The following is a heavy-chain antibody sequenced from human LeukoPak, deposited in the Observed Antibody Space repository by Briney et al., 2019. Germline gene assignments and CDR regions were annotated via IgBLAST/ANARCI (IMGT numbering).Heavy chain of an antibody. J-gene: IGHJ6*03. CDR3: ARVWLRDYMNV. CDR1: GFTFRSYA. V-gene: IGHV3-23*01. Sequence: GGSLRLSCAVSGFTFRSYAMNWVRQAPGKGLEWVAAIIADGGSTHYTTSVKGRFIISRDTPKNTLSLQMNNLRAEDTAVYFCARVWLRDYMNVWGEGTTVSVSS. CDR2: IIADGGST. D-gene: IGHD5-12*01.